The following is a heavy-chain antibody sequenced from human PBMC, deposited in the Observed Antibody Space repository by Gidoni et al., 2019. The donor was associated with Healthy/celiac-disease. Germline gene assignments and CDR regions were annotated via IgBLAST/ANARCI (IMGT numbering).Heavy chain of an antibody. D-gene: IGHD2-21*02. J-gene: IGHJ4*02. V-gene: IGHV1-2*02. CDR2: IKPNSGGT. Sequence: QVQLVQSGAEVKKPGASVKVSCKASGYTFTGYYMHWVRQAPGQGLEWMGWIKPNSGGTNYAQKFQGRVTMTRDTSISTAYMELSRLRSDDTAVYYCARVPNDVVVTASFDYWGQGTLVTVSS. CDR1: GYTFTGYY. CDR3: ARVPNDVVVTASFDY.